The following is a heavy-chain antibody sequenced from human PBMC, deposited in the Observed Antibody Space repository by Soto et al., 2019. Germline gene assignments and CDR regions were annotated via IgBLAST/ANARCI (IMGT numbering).Heavy chain of an antibody. CDR1: GFTFSSYA. D-gene: IGHD6-19*01. Sequence: VQLLESGGGLVHPGGSLRLSCAASGFTFSSYAMSWVRQAPGKGLEWVSAISGSGGSTYYADSVKGRFTISRDNSKNTLYLQMNSLRAEDTAVYYCAIRSGRWLGPFDIWGQGTMVTVSS. CDR2: ISGSGGST. V-gene: IGHV3-23*01. J-gene: IGHJ3*02. CDR3: AIRSGRWLGPFDI.